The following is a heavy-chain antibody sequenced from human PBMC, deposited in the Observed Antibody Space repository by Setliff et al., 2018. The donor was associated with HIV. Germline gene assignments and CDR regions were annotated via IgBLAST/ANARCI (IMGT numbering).Heavy chain of an antibody. CDR1: GDPYRNSA. V-gene: IGHV1-69*13. Sequence: SVKVSCKASGDPYRNSAVNWVRQAPGQGLEWLGANSRFFNTTTYAHNFQGRVTFTSEESTSTGYMELRSLRSDDAAVYFCAGGWGRPRDSQVRYISLDHWGQGSLVTVSS. D-gene: IGHD1-1*01. CDR3: AGGWGRPRDSQVRYISLDH. CDR2: NSRFFNTT. J-gene: IGHJ4*02.